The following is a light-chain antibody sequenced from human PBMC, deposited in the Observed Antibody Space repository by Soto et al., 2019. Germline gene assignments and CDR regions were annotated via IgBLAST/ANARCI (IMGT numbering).Light chain of an antibody. Sequence: IQKSPCPDPLAASIREMSTITCRASQDISNYLAWYQQKPGKVPTLLIYGASNLQSGLPARFSGTGSETDFTLTISRLEPEDFAVYYCQQYDNSPITFGQGTRLEI. V-gene: IGKV1-27*01. J-gene: IGKJ5*01. CDR2: GAS. CDR3: QQYDNSPIT. CDR1: QDISNY.